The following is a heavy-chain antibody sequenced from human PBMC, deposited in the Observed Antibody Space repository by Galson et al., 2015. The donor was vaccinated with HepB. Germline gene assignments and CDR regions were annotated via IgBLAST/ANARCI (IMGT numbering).Heavy chain of an antibody. CDR1: GFTFSSYG. CDR3: AKGRYSYGPDAFDI. CDR2: ISYDGSNK. D-gene: IGHD5-18*01. J-gene: IGHJ3*02. V-gene: IGHV3-30*18. Sequence: SLRLSCAASGFTFSSYGMHWVRQAPGKGLEWVAVISYDGSNKYYADSVKGRFTISRDNSKNTLYLQMNSLRAEDTAVYYCAKGRYSYGPDAFDIWGQGTMVTVSS.